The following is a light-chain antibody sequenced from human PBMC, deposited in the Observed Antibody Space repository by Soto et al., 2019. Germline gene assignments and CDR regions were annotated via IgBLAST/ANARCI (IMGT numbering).Light chain of an antibody. Sequence: QSVLTQPPSAYGTPGQRVTISCSGGNSNIGSNTVNWYQQLPGTAPKLLIFDDNQRPSGVPDRFSSSKSGASASLAISGLQSEDEADYYCAAWDDSLTGYVFGTGTKLTVL. CDR1: NSNIGSNT. CDR3: AAWDDSLTGYV. V-gene: IGLV1-44*01. J-gene: IGLJ1*01. CDR2: DDN.